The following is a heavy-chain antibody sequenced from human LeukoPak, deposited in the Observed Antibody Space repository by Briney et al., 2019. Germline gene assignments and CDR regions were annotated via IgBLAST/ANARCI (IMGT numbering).Heavy chain of an antibody. CDR1: GGSISSYY. V-gene: IGHV4-59*01. Sequence: PSETLSLTCTVSGGSISSYYWTWIRQPPGKGLEWIGNIYYSGSTNYNPSLKSRVTISVDTSKNQLSLKLSSVTAADTAVYFCARGTAVAGTWGQGTLVTVSS. J-gene: IGHJ5*02. CDR2: IYYSGST. CDR3: ARGTAVAGT. D-gene: IGHD6-19*01.